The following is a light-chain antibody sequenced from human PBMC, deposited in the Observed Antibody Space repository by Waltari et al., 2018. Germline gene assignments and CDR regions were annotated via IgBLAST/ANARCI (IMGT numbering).Light chain of an antibody. CDR1: SNDVGGYGY. CDR2: EVS. V-gene: IGLV2-14*01. CDR3: SSHTSTVPHV. J-gene: IGLJ1*01. Sequence: QSALTQPASVSGSPGQSVSISCTGTSNDVGGYGYVSWYQQFPGKAPKLMIYEVSKRPAGVSSRFPGSKSGNTASLTISGLQAEDEAVYYCSSHTSTVPHVFGTGTKVTVV.